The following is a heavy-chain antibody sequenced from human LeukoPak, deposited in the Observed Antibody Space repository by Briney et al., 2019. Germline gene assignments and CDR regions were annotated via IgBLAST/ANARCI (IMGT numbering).Heavy chain of an antibody. Sequence: GGSLRLSCAGSGFTFTNYWMSWVRQAPGKGLEWVANIKEDGSQIYYVDSVKGRFTISRDNAKNSVYLQMNGLRADDTAVYYCAGSSGWLFDYWGQGTLVAVSS. J-gene: IGHJ4*02. CDR2: IKEDGSQI. D-gene: IGHD6-19*01. V-gene: IGHV3-7*01. CDR3: AGSSGWLFDY. CDR1: GFTFTNYW.